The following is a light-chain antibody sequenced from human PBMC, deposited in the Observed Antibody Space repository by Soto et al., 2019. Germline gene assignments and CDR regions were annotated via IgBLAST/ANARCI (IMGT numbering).Light chain of an antibody. V-gene: IGKV1-39*01. CDR1: QSIGNY. Sequence: DIQMTQSPSSLSTSVGDRVSITCRASQSIGNYLNWYQQKPGKVPKLLIYAASRLQSGVPSRFSGSGSGTDFTLTISSLQPEDFATYFCQQSYITPWTFGQGTKVEI. CDR3: QQSYITPWT. J-gene: IGKJ1*01. CDR2: AAS.